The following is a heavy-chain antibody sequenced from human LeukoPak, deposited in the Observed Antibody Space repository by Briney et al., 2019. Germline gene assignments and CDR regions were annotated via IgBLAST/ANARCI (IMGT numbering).Heavy chain of an antibody. Sequence: ASVKVSCKASGYTFTNDYIHWVRRAPGQGLEWMGLINPSDGSIAYAQKFQGRVIMTRVTSTRTAYMELSSLRSEDTAVYYCAKGPTAGSYPDYWGQGTLVTVSS. CDR2: INPSDGSI. CDR1: GYTFTNDY. J-gene: IGHJ4*02. D-gene: IGHD3-16*01. V-gene: IGHV1-46*01. CDR3: AKGPTAGSYPDY.